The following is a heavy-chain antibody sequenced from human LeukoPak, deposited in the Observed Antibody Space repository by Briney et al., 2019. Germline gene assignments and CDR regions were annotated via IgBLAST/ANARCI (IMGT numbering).Heavy chain of an antibody. V-gene: IGHV1-69*13. CDR2: IIPIFGTA. CDR3: ATERPLEWSTTYYFDD. CDR1: GGTFSSYA. D-gene: IGHD3-3*01. J-gene: IGHJ4*02. Sequence: SVKVSCKASGGTFSSYAISWVRQAPGQGLEWMGGIIPIFGTANYAQKFQGRVTITADESTSTAYMELSSLRSEDTAVYYCATERPLEWSTTYYFDDWGQGTLVTVSP.